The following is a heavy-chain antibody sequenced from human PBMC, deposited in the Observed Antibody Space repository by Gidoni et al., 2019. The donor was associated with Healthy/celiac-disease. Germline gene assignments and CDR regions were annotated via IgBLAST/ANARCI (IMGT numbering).Heavy chain of an antibody. CDR2: IYYSGST. V-gene: IGHV4-30-4*01. J-gene: IGHJ4*02. CDR3: ASDVLLPSMII. D-gene: IGHD3-10*01. Sequence: QVQLQESGPGLVKPSQTLSLTCTVSGGSISSCDYSWSWIRPPPGKGLEWIGYIYYSGSTYYNPSIKSRVTISVDTSKNQFSLKLSSVTAADTAVYYCASDVLLPSMIIWGQGTLVTVSS. CDR1: GGSISSCDYS.